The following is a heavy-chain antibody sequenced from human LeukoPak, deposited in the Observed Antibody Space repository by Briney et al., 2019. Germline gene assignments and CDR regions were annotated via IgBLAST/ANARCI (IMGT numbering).Heavy chain of an antibody. CDR2: ISSSSSYI. V-gene: IGHV3-21*01. D-gene: IGHD3-10*01. J-gene: IGHJ6*04. Sequence: GGSLRLSCAASGFTFSSYSMNWVRQAPGKGLEWVSSISSSSSYIYYADSVKGRFTISRDNAKNSLYLQMNSLRAEDTAVYYCARDLLYYGSGNGMDVWGKGTTVTISS. CDR3: ARDLLYYGSGNGMDV. CDR1: GFTFSSYS.